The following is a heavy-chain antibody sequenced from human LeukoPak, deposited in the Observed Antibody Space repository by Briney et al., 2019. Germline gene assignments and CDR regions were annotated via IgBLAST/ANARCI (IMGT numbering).Heavy chain of an antibody. J-gene: IGHJ4*02. CDR1: GGSISRYY. CDR2: IYYSGST. Sequence: SETLSLTCTVSGGSISRYYWSWIRQPPGKGLEWIGYIYYSGSTNYNPSLKSRVTISVDTSKNQFSLKLSSVTAADTAVYYCAREVVEYQLLNLFDCWGQGTLVTVSS. D-gene: IGHD2-2*01. CDR3: AREVVEYQLLNLFDC. V-gene: IGHV4-59*01.